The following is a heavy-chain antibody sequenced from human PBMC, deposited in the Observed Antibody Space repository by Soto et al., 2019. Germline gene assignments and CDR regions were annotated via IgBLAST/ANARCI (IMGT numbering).Heavy chain of an antibody. Sequence: QVQLVQSGAEVKKPGSSVRVSCKASGGTSSSQTFSWVRQAPGQGLQWMGRIIPMLGTADYAQMFQGRVTITADKSTSTAYMQLSNLRSEDTAVYYFARSPTSGWWGGFDYWGQGTLVTVSS. CDR2: IIPMLGTA. CDR3: ARSPTSGWWGGFDY. V-gene: IGHV1-69*08. D-gene: IGHD6-19*01. CDR1: GGTSSSQT. J-gene: IGHJ4*02.